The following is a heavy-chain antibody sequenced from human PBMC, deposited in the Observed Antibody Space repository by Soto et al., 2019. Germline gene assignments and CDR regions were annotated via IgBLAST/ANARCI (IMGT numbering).Heavy chain of an antibody. CDR3: ARCIAVAGACGY. Sequence: SVKVSCKASGGTFSSYAISWVRQAPGQGLERMGGIIPIFGTANCAQKFQGRVTITADESTSTAYMELSSLRSEDTAVYYCARCIAVAGACGYWGQGTLVTVSS. CDR2: IIPIFGTA. J-gene: IGHJ4*02. CDR1: GGTFSSYA. V-gene: IGHV1-69*13. D-gene: IGHD6-19*01.